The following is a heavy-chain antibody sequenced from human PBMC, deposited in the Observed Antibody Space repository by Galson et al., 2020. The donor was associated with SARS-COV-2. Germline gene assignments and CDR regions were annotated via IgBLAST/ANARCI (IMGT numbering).Heavy chain of an antibody. V-gene: IGHV3-74*01. J-gene: IGHJ3*01. Sequence: GGSLRLSCAASGFTFNSYWMHWVRQVPGKGLVWVSRINGDGGSINYADSVKGRFTISRDNARNTVYLQMNGLRDEDAAIYYCARSDGGQNNFWSGYFALDLWGQGTMVNVSS. CDR3: ARSDGGQNNFWSGYFALDL. D-gene: IGHD3-3*01. CDR1: GFTFNSYW. CDR2: INGDGGSI.